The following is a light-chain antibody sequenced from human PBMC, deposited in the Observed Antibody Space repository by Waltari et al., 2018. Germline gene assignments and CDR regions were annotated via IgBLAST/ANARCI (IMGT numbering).Light chain of an antibody. CDR1: KRINTW. V-gene: IGKV1-5*01. CDR2: DGS. Sequence: IQMTQSPSALSASVGDRVTITCRASKRINTWMAWYQQEPGKAPKGLIYDGSTLESGVPSRFSGSGSGTDFTLTISSLQPEDFATYYCQQYNSYSFLTFGGGTKVEIK. J-gene: IGKJ4*01. CDR3: QQYNSYSFLT.